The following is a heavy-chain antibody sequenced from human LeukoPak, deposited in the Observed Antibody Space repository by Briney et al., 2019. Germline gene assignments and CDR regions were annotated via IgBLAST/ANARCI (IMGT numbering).Heavy chain of an antibody. CDR1: GGSISSYY. CDR2: IYYSGST. Sequence: SETLSLTCTVSGGSISSYYWSWIRQLPGTGQEWIGYIYYSGSTNYNPSLKSRVTISVDTSKNQFSLKLSSVTAADTAVYYCASGRAAAYYYYMDGWGKGTTVTISS. J-gene: IGHJ6*03. D-gene: IGHD6-13*01. CDR3: ASGRAAAYYYYMDG. V-gene: IGHV4-59*01.